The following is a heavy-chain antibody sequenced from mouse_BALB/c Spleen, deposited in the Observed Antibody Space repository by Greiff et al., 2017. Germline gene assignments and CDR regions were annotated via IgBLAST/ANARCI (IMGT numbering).Heavy chain of an antibody. D-gene: IGHD1-1*01. Sequence: VQLQQSGAELVKPGASVKLSCTASGFNIKDTYMHWVKQRPEQGLEWIGRIDPANGNTKYDPKFQGKATITADTSSNTAYLQLSSLTSEDTAVYYCAITTVVATRAMDYWGQGTSVTVSS. V-gene: IGHV14-3*02. CDR2: IDPANGNT. CDR3: AITTVVATRAMDY. J-gene: IGHJ4*01. CDR1: GFNIKDTY.